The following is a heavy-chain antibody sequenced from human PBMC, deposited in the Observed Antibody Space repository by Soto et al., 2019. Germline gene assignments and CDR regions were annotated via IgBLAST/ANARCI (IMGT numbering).Heavy chain of an antibody. D-gene: IGHD5-12*01. CDR1: GFTFSSYA. CDR2: ISYDGSNK. Sequence: GGSLRLSCAASGFTFSSYAMHWVRQAPGKGLEWVAVISYDGSNKYYADSVKGRFTISRDNSKNTLYLQMNSLRAEDTAVYYCASEEWLRSEGYFDYWGQGTLVTVSS. J-gene: IGHJ4*02. V-gene: IGHV3-30-3*01. CDR3: ASEEWLRSEGYFDY.